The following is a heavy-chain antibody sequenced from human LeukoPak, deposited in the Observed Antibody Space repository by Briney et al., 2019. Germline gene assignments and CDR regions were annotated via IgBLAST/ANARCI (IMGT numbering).Heavy chain of an antibody. CDR1: GFSFSSYY. CDR2: IKQDGSQT. D-gene: IGHD1-7*01. CDR3: ARSTWNYDY. J-gene: IGHJ4*02. V-gene: IGHV3-7*01. Sequence: GGSLRLSSTTSGFSFSSYYMTCVRQPPGKGLEWVATIKQDGSQTHYVDSVKGRFTISRDNAKNSLYLQMFSLRAADTAVYYCARSTWNYDYWGPGTLVIVSS.